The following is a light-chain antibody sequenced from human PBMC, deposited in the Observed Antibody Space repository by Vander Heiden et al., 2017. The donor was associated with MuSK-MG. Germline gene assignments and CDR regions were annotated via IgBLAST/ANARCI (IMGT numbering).Light chain of an antibody. J-gene: IGKJ1*01. Sequence: ELVLTQSPGTLPLSPGERATLSCRASQSVSSSYLAWYQQKPGEAPRLLIYGASSRATGMPDRCSGSGSGRDFTLTISRLEPEDFAVYYCQQYGSSTGTFGQGTKVEIK. CDR2: GAS. CDR1: QSVSSSY. CDR3: QQYGSSTGT. V-gene: IGKV3-20*01.